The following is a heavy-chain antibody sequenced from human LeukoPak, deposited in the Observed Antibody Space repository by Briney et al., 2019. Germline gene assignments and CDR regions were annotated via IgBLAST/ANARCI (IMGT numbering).Heavy chain of an antibody. Sequence: SETLSLTCTVSGGSISSYYWSWIRQPPGKGLEWIGYIYYSGSTNYNPSLKSRVTISVDTSKNQFSLKLSSVTAADTAVYYCARPSKNIYGAFDIWGQGTMVTVSS. V-gene: IGHV4-59*08. D-gene: IGHD3-16*01. CDR3: ARPSKNIYGAFDI. CDR2: IYYSGST. CDR1: GGSISSYY. J-gene: IGHJ3*02.